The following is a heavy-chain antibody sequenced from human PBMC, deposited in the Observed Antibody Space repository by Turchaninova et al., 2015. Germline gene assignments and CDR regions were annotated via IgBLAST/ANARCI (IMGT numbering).Heavy chain of an antibody. J-gene: IGHJ3*02. V-gene: IGHV3-30*01. D-gene: IGHD3-22*01. CDR2: ISYDGSNN. CDR3: ARGSFYYDSGTAGGTFDI. Sequence: QVHLVEXGXGVXXPGRSXRLSXXASXXXCSSYAMPWGRRAPWKGLEWVALISYDGSNNHYADSVNGRFTIARDNAKNTLYLQMYSLGAEDTAVYYCARGSFYYDSGTAGGTFDIWGQGTMVTVSS. CDR1: XXXCSSYA.